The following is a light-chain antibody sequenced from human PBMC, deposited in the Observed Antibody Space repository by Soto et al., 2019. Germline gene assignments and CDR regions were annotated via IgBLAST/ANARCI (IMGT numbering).Light chain of an antibody. CDR2: GAS. J-gene: IGKJ5*01. Sequence: EIVMTQSPATLSGSPGERATLSCRASQSVRGNLAWYQQKPGQSPRLLIYGASSRATGIPVRFSGSGSGTEFTPTLTSSQSEDFAVYYCYQYNNWPCLTVGQVPRLEI. V-gene: IGKV3-15*01. CDR1: QSVRGN. CDR3: YQYNNWPCLT.